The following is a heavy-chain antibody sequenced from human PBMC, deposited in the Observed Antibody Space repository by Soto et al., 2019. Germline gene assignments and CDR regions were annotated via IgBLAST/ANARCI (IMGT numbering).Heavy chain of an antibody. V-gene: IGHV4-61*01. Sequence: QVQLQESGPGLVKPSETLSLTCTVSGGSVSSGSYYWSWIRQPPGKGLEWIGYIYYSGSTNYNPSLKSRVTILVDTSKNQFSLKLSSVTAADTAVYYCAGRDGYNFAEYFQHWGQGTLVTVSS. D-gene: IGHD5-12*01. CDR2: IYYSGST. CDR1: GGSVSSGSYY. J-gene: IGHJ1*01. CDR3: AGRDGYNFAEYFQH.